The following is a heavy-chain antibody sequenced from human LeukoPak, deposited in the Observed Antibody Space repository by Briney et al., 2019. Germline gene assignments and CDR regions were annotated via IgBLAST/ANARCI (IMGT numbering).Heavy chain of an antibody. V-gene: IGHV1-69*05. CDR2: IIPIFGTA. CDR1: GGTFSSYA. Sequence: SVKVSCKASGGTFSSYAISWVRQAPGQGLEWMGGIIPIFGTANYAQKFQGRVTMTTDTSTSTAYMELRSLRSDDTAVYYCARLYSSGWPLECMDVWGQGTTVTVSS. D-gene: IGHD6-19*01. J-gene: IGHJ6*02. CDR3: ARLYSSGWPLECMDV.